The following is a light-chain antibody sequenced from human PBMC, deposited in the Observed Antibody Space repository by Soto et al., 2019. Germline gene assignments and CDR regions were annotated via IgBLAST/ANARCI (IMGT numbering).Light chain of an antibody. Sequence: QAVVTQPPSASGTPGQGGTISCSGSSSNIGVNTVNWYQQLPWTAPNLLLYSNNLRPSGVPDRFSGSKSGTSASLAISGLQSEDEADYHCASWDDSLNGVVFGGGTKLTVL. J-gene: IGLJ2*01. CDR1: SSNIGVNT. CDR3: ASWDDSLNGVV. CDR2: SNN. V-gene: IGLV1-44*01.